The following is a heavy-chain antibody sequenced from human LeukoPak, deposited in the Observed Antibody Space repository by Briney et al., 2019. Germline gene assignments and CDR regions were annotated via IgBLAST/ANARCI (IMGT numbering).Heavy chain of an antibody. CDR1: GFTFSRYW. CDR3: ASLHGDYVY. CDR2: ITSSSSDI. Sequence: GGSLRLSCAASGFTFSRYWMHWVRQAPGKGLVWVSRITSSSSDIYYADSVKGRFTISRDNTESSLYLQMDSLRVEDTAIYYCASLHGDYVYWGQGTLVTVSS. D-gene: IGHD4-17*01. V-gene: IGHV3-21*01. J-gene: IGHJ4*02.